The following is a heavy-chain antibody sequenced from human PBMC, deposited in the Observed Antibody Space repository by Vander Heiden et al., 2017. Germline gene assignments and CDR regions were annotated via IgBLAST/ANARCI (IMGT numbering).Heavy chain of an antibody. Sequence: QVQLVESGGGVVQPGRSMRLPCAAFGFTFVSCGINWVHQAPGKGRGWGAVIWYDGRKKDVADSVKGRFTISRDKSKNTMYMKMKRRRAEDTSVDDCARDLVTLDYWGQGTMVTVYS. CDR2: IWYDGRKK. CDR3: ARDLVTLDY. CDR1: GFTFVSCG. V-gene: IGHV3-33*01. D-gene: IGHD6-6*01. J-gene: IGHJ4*02.